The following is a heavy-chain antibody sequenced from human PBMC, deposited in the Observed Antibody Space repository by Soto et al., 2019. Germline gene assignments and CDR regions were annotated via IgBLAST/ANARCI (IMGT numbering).Heavy chain of an antibody. Sequence: SETLSLTCTVSGGSISSSSYYWGWIRQPPGKGLEWIGSIYYSGSTYYNPSLKSRVTISVDTSKNQFSLKLSSVTAADTAVYYCARHRVILWGGSFDFWGQGTLVTVSA. CDR3: ARHRVILWGGSFDF. V-gene: IGHV4-39*01. D-gene: IGHD2-21*01. CDR2: IYYSGST. CDR1: GGSISSSSYY. J-gene: IGHJ4*02.